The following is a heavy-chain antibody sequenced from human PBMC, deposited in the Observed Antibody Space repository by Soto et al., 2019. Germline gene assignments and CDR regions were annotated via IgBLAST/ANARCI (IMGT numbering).Heavy chain of an antibody. J-gene: IGHJ1*01. CDR3: AHRGCIGGSCYGYFHH. D-gene: IGHD2-15*01. CDR1: GFSLSTSGVG. V-gene: IGHV2-5*02. Sequence: ESGPTLVKPTQTLTLTCTFSGFSLSTSGVGVGWIRQPPGKALEWLTLSYWDDDKRYSPVLKSRLTIAEDASKNQGVLTMTNMDPVDTATYYCAHRGCIGGSCYGYFHHWGQGTLVTVSS. CDR2: SYWDDDK.